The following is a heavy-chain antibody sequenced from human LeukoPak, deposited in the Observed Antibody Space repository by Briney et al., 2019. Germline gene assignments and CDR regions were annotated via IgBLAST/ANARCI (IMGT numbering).Heavy chain of an antibody. D-gene: IGHD6-13*01. CDR3: ARDRIAAAGTFDY. V-gene: IGHV4-59*12. Sequence: SETLSLTCTVSGGSISSYYWSWIRQPPGKGLEWIGYIYYSGSTYYNPSLKSRVTISVDTSKNQFSLKLSSVTAADTAVYYCARDRIAAAGTFDYWGQGTLVTVSS. J-gene: IGHJ4*02. CDR1: GGSISSYY. CDR2: IYYSGST.